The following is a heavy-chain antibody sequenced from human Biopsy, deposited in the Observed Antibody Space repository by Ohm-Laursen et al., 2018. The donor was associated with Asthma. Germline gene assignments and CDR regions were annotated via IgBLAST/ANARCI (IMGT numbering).Heavy chain of an antibody. V-gene: IGHV3-30*03. CDR1: GFAFGNYA. Sequence: SLRLSCAASGFAFGNYAMYWVRQAPGKGPEWVALISYDGREKGYVDSVKGRFTISRDNSKNTVYLDISSLRIEDTAVFYCGIVVAANPFQGDCWGQGTLVTVSS. CDR2: ISYDGREK. D-gene: IGHD2-15*01. J-gene: IGHJ4*02. CDR3: GIVVAANPFQGDC.